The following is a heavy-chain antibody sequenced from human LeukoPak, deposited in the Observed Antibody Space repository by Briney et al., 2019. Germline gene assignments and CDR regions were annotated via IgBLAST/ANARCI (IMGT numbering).Heavy chain of an antibody. CDR1: GGSISSGGYY. CDR3: ARGNDPGFDY. D-gene: IGHD3-10*01. V-gene: IGHV4-30-2*01. J-gene: IGHJ4*02. Sequence: SETLSLTCTVSGGSISSGGYYWSWIRQPPGKGLEWIGYIYHSGSTYYNPSLKSRVTISVDRSKNQFSLKLSSVTAADTAVYYCARGNDPGFDYWGQGTLVTVSS. CDR2: IYHSGST.